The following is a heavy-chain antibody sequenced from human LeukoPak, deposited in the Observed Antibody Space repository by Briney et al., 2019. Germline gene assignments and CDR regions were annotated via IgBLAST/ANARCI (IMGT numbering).Heavy chain of an antibody. CDR3: ARLRTSDY. CDR2: IKQDGSEK. D-gene: IGHD1-14*01. J-gene: IGHJ4*02. CDR1: GFTFSNYW. Sequence: GALRPSCAASGFTFSNYWMSWVRQAPGKGLEWVANIKQDGSEKYYVGSVKGRFTISRDNADNSLYLQMNSLRAEDTAVYYCARLRTSDYWGQGTLVTVSS. V-gene: IGHV3-7*03.